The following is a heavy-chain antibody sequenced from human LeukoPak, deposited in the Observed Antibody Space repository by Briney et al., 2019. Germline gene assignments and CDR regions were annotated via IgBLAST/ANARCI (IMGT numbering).Heavy chain of an antibody. D-gene: IGHD2-2*01. CDR2: IYYSGST. V-gene: IGHV4-39*01. CDR3: ATGVIVVVPAASSFDP. J-gene: IGHJ5*02. Sequence: SETLSLTCTVSGGSISSSSYYWGWIRQPPGKGLEWIGSIYYSGSTYYIPSLKSRVTISVDTSKNQFSLKLSSVTAADTAVYYCATGVIVVVPAASSFDPWGQGTLVTVSS. CDR1: GGSISSSSYY.